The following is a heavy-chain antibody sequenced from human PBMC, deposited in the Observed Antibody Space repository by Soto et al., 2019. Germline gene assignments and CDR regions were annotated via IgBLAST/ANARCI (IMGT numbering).Heavy chain of an antibody. CDR2: IIPILGIA. D-gene: IGHD6-13*01. V-gene: IGHV1-69*02. CDR3: ARGRQQLVWDNYFDY. J-gene: IGHJ4*02. Sequence: GASVKVSCKASGGTFSSYTISWVRQAPGQGLEWMGRIIPILGIANYAQKFQGRVTITADKSTSTAYMELSSLRSEDTAVYYCARGRQQLVWDNYFDYWGQGTLVTVSS. CDR1: GGTFSSYT.